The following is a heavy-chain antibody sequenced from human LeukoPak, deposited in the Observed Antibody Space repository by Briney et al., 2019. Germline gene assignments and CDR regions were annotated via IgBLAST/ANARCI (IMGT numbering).Heavy chain of an antibody. Sequence: PGGSLRLSCAASGFTFSSYAMHWVRQAPGKGLEWVAVISYDGSNKYYADSVKGRFTISRDNSKNTLYLQMNSLRAEDTAVYYCARSSSGWFKGSDYWGQGTLVTVSS. CDR2: ISYDGSNK. CDR1: GFTFSSYA. D-gene: IGHD6-19*01. J-gene: IGHJ4*02. V-gene: IGHV3-30-3*01. CDR3: ARSSSGWFKGSDY.